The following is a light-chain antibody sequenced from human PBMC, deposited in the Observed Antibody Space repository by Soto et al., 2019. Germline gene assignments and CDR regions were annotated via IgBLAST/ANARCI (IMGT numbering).Light chain of an antibody. CDR2: RNT. J-gene: IGLJ2*01. CDR3: AAWDDSLRVV. CDR1: SSNIGSKY. Sequence: QSVLTQPPSASGTPGQRVTISCSGSSSNIGSKYVYWYQQLPGTAPKLLIYRNTQRPSGGPDRFSGSKSGTSASLAISGLRSEDEADYYCAAWDDSLRVVFGGGTKLTVL. V-gene: IGLV1-47*01.